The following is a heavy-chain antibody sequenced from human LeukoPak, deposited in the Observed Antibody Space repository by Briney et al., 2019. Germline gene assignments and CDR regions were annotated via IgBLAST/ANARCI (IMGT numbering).Heavy chain of an antibody. Sequence: SETLSLTCTVSGGSISSSSYYWGWIRQPLGKGLEWIGSIVYSGSTYYNPSLKSRVTISGDTSKNQFSLRLSSVTAADTAVYYCARASYSYDINGWVPFDYWGQGTLVTVSS. V-gene: IGHV4-39*07. CDR3: ARASYSYDINGWVPFDY. CDR1: GGSISSSSYY. J-gene: IGHJ4*02. CDR2: IVYSGST. D-gene: IGHD3-22*01.